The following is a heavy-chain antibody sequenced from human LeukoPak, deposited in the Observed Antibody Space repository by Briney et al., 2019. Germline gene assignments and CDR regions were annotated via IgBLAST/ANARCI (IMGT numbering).Heavy chain of an antibody. Sequence: SETLSLTCTVSGYSISSGHFWSWIRQPPGKGLEWIGSIYGSGTAYYDPPLRSRVSISADTSKNHFSLELSSVTAADTAVYYCASVGGGSPYWGQGTLVTVSS. CDR2: IYGSGTA. CDR1: GYSISSGHF. CDR3: ASVGGGSPY. J-gene: IGHJ4*02. V-gene: IGHV4-38-2*02. D-gene: IGHD3-16*01.